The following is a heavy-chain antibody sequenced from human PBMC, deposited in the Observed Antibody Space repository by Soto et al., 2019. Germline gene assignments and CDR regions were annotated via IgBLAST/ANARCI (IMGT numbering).Heavy chain of an antibody. V-gene: IGHV4-4*07. CDR2: IYTSGST. J-gene: IGHJ3*02. D-gene: IGHD1-7*01. Sequence: PSETLSLTXTVSGGSISSYYWSWIRQPAGKGLEWIGRIYTSGSTNYNPSLKSRVTMSVDTSKNQFSLKLSSVTAADTAVYYCARVGKLELQGGAFDIWGQGTMVTVSS. CDR3: ARVGKLELQGGAFDI. CDR1: GGSISSYY.